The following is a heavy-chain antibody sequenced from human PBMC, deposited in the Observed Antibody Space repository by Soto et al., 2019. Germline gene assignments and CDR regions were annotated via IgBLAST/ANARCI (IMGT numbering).Heavy chain of an antibody. CDR2: ISSSSSTI. CDR3: ARAPAYYYDSSGYYDAFDI. Sequence: EVQLVESGGGLVQPGGSLRLSCAASGFTFSSYSMNWVRQAPGKGLEWVSYISSSSSTIYYADSVKGRFTISRDNAKNSLYLQMNSLRDEDTAVYYCARAPAYYYDSSGYYDAFDIWGQGTMVTVSS. V-gene: IGHV3-48*02. D-gene: IGHD3-22*01. J-gene: IGHJ3*02. CDR1: GFTFSSYS.